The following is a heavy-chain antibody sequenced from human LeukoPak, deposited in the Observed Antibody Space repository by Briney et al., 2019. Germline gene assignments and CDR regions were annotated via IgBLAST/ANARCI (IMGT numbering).Heavy chain of an antibody. D-gene: IGHD2-15*01. CDR1: GXTFSSYG. CDR3: ARDRGVAASLGYYFDY. J-gene: IGHJ4*02. Sequence: PGRSLRLSCAASGXTFSSYGMHWVRQAPGKGLEWVAVIWYDGSNKYYADSVKGRFTISRDNSKNTLYLQMNSLRAEDTAVYYCARDRGVAASLGYYFDYWGQGTLVTVSS. V-gene: IGHV3-33*01. CDR2: IWYDGSNK.